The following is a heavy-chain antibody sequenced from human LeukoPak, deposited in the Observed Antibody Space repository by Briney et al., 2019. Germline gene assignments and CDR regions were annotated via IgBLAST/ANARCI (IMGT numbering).Heavy chain of an antibody. CDR1: GYSFTSHY. CDR3: ARDNSAGDVAWWFDP. V-gene: IGHV1-46*01. CDR2: INPSGSST. D-gene: IGHD5-24*01. Sequence: ASVKVSCKASGYSFTSHYMHWVRQAPGQGLEWLGLINPSGSSTLYAQKFQGRVTMTRDMSTTTDYMELSSLRSDDTAVYYCARDNSAGDVAWWFDPWGQGTLVTVSS. J-gene: IGHJ5*02.